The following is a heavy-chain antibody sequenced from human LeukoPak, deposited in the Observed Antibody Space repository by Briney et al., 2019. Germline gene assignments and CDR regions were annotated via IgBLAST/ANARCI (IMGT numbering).Heavy chain of an antibody. CDR2: ISYDGSNK. V-gene: IGHV3-30*04. Sequence: GRSLRLSCAASGFTFSSYAMHWVRQAPGKGLEWVAVISYDGSNKYYADSVKGRFTISRDNSKNTLYLQMNSLRAEDTAVYYCARDLGSGGPTKVGYWGQGTLVTVSS. CDR1: GFTFSSYA. CDR3: ARDLGSGGPTKVGY. D-gene: IGHD6-19*01. J-gene: IGHJ4*02.